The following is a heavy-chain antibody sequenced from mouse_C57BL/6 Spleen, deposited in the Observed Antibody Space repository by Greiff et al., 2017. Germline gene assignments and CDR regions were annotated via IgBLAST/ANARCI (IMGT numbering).Heavy chain of an antibody. D-gene: IGHD2-3*01. Sequence: QVQLQQSGAELMKPGASVKLSCKATGYTFTGYWIEWVQQRPGHGLEWIGEILPGSGSTNYNEKVKGKATFTADTSTNTAYMQLSLLTTDDSANYCCARSGDGYLRLMDYWGQGTSVTVSS. CDR1: GYTFTGYW. CDR2: ILPGSGST. J-gene: IGHJ4*01. CDR3: ARSGDGYLRLMDY. V-gene: IGHV1-9*01.